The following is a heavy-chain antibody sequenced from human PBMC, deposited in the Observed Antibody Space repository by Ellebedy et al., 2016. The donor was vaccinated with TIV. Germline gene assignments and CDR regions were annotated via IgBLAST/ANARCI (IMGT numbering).Heavy chain of an antibody. CDR1: GYTFTSYV. CDR2: IIPILGIA. D-gene: IGHD6-19*01. J-gene: IGHJ4*02. V-gene: IGHV1-69*04. CDR3: ARTVSYSSGWYGY. Sequence: AASVKVSCKASGYTFTSYVISWVRQAPGQGLEWMGRIIPILGIANYAQKFQGRVTITADKSTSTAYMELSSLRTEDTAVFYCARTVSYSSGWYGYWGQGTLVTVSS.